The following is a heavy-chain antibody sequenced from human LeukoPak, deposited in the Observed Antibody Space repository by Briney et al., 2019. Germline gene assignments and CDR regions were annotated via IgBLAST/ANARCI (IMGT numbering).Heavy chain of an antibody. CDR1: GFTFSSYW. CDR2: INSDGSST. Sequence: GGSLRLSGAASGFTFSSYWMHWVRQAPGKGLVWVSRINSDGSSTSYADSVKGRFTISRDNAKNTLYLQMNSLRAEDTAVYYCARSGGRDMVVVPAAMSHYHGMDVWGQGPTVTVSS. J-gene: IGHJ6*02. V-gene: IGHV3-74*01. CDR3: ARSGGRDMVVVPAAMSHYHGMDV. D-gene: IGHD2-2*01.